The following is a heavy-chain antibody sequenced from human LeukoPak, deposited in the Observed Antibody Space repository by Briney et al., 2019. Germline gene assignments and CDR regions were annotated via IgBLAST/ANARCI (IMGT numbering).Heavy chain of an antibody. D-gene: IGHD1-1*01. Sequence: GGSLRLSCAASGFTVSSNYMSWVRQAPGMGLEWVSVIFSGGTTYYADSVKGRFTISRDNSKNTLYLQVNSLGAEDTAVYYCARGFQLESTDYWGQGTLVTVSS. CDR3: ARGFQLESTDY. V-gene: IGHV3-66*01. CDR1: GFTVSSNY. J-gene: IGHJ4*02. CDR2: IFSGGTT.